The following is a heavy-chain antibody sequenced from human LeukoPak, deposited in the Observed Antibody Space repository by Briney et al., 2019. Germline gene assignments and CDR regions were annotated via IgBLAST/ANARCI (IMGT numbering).Heavy chain of an antibody. CDR1: GYIFTNHY. CDR3: AREPPDSYYFDY. J-gene: IGHJ4*02. CDR2: IRPSGGNT. Sequence: ASVTVSCKASGYIFTNHYIHWVRQAPGQGLGWMGIIRPSGGNTGYTQKFQGRVTMTRDVSTSTVYMELRSLRSEDTAVYYCAREPPDSYYFDYWGQGTLVTVSS. V-gene: IGHV1-46*01.